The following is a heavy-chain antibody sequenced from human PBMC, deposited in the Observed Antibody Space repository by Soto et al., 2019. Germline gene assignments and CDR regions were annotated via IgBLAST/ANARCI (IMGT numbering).Heavy chain of an antibody. D-gene: IGHD3-16*01. CDR2: IDSSGTT. CDR3: ALGMFMDV. CDR1: GVSITTSGHY. Sequence: QVQLQESGPGLVKPSQTLSLSCSVSGVSITTSGHYWNWVRQRPGRGPEWIGYIDSSGTTYYNPSLKTRLAMSVEPSTNQISLKLSSVTAADTALYFCALGMFMDVWGRGTTVIVSS. J-gene: IGHJ6*03. V-gene: IGHV4-31*03.